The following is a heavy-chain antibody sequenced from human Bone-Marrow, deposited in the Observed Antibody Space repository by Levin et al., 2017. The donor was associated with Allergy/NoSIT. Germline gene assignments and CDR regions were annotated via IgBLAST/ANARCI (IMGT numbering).Heavy chain of an antibody. CDR1: GGSISSSSYY. Sequence: SETLSLTCTVSGGSISSSSYYWGWIRQPPGKGLEWIGSIYYSGSTYYNPSLKSRVTISVDTSKNQFSLKLSSVTAADTAVYYCARRGSSEIGYWGQGTLVTVSS. D-gene: IGHD6-6*01. CDR2: IYYSGST. J-gene: IGHJ4*02. CDR3: ARRGSSEIGY. V-gene: IGHV4-39*01.